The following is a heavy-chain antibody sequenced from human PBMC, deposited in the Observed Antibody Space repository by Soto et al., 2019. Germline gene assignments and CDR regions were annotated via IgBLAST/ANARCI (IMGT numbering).Heavy chain of an antibody. CDR2: MNPNSGNT. D-gene: IGHD6-13*01. CDR3: ARESSSSWYSRYYYYYMDV. Sequence: ASVKVSCKASGYTFTSYDINWVRQATGQGLEWMGWMNPNSGNTGYAQKLQGRVTMTRNTSISTAYMELSSLRSEDTAVYYCARESSSSWYSRYYYYYMDVWGKGTTVTVSS. V-gene: IGHV1-8*01. J-gene: IGHJ6*03. CDR1: GYTFTSYD.